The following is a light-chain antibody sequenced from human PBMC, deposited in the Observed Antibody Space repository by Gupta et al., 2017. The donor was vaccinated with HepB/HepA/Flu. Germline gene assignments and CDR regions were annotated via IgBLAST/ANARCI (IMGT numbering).Light chain of an antibody. Sequence: ILITQSPSTLSASVGDRVTITCRASQSLSRWLAWYQQIPGKAPHLLIYEAPILKSGVPSRFSGSGSGTEFTLTISSLQPDDSATYYCQQYNSYPYTFGPGTTLHIK. CDR1: QSLSRW. J-gene: IGKJ2*01. V-gene: IGKV1-5*03. CDR3: QQYNSYPYT. CDR2: EAP.